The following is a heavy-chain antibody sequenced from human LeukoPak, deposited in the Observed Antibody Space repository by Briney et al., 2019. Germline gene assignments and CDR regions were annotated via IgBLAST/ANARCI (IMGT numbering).Heavy chain of an antibody. CDR1: GYTFTGYY. D-gene: IGHD3-10*01. J-gene: IGHJ4*02. V-gene: IGHV1-2*02. CDR2: INPNSGGT. Sequence: ASVKVSCKASGYTFTGYYMHWVRQARGQGREGMGGINPNSGGTNYAQKFQGRVTMTRDTSISTAHMELTRLRSDDTAVYYCARDSSGAKAYYYGSGSYYRDWGQGTLVTVSS. CDR3: ARDSSGAKAYYYGSGSYYRD.